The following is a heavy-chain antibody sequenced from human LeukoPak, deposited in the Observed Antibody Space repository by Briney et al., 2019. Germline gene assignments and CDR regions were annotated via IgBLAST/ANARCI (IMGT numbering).Heavy chain of an antibody. CDR1: GYTFTGYY. J-gene: IGHJ4*02. CDR3: ASPHGASYYYFDY. V-gene: IGHV1-2*06. D-gene: IGHD4/OR15-4a*01. CDR2: INPNSGGT. Sequence: ASVKVSCKASGYTFTGYYMHWVRQAPGQGLEWMGRINPNSGGTNYAQKFQGRVTMTRDTSISTVYMELSSLRSEDTAVYYCASPHGASYYYFDYWGQGTLVTVSS.